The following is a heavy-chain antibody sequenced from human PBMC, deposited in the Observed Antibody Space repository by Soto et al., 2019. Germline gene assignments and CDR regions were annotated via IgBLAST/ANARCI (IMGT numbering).Heavy chain of an antibody. CDR1: GFPFSSYW. CDR2: IKQDRSEK. Sequence: SLRLSCAASGFPFSSYWMSWVRQAPGKGLEWVANIKQDRSEKYYVDSVKGRFTISRNNAKNSLYLQMNSLRAEDTAVYYCARPGRSGRGYSGYPVDYWGQGTLVTVSS. V-gene: IGHV3-7*01. J-gene: IGHJ4*02. CDR3: ARPGRSGRGYSGYPVDY. D-gene: IGHD5-12*01.